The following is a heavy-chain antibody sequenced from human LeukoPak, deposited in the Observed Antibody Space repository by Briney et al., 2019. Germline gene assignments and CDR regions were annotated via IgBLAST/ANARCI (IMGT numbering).Heavy chain of an antibody. J-gene: IGHJ4*02. D-gene: IGHD5-12*01. CDR2: ISWNSGSI. CDR3: AKDSRGDGGYDYCFDY. Sequence: GGSLRLSCAASGFTFDDYAMHWVRQAPGKGLEWVSGISWNSGSIGYADSVKGRFTISRDNSKNSLYLQMNSLRTEDTALYYCAKDSRGDGGYDYCFDYWGQGTLVTVSS. V-gene: IGHV3-9*01. CDR1: GFTFDDYA.